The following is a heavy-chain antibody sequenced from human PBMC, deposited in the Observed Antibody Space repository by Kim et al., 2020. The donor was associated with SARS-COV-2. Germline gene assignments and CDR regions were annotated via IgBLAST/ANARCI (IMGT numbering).Heavy chain of an antibody. CDR3: ARGLPRRVVLRYFDWFRYNWFDP. CDR1: GGSFSGYY. V-gene: IGHV4-34*01. Sequence: SETLSLTCAVYGGSFSGYYWSWIRQPPGKGLEWIGEINHSGSTNYNPSLKSRVTISVDTSKNQFSLKLSSVTAADTAVYYCARGLPRRVVLRYFDWFRYNWFDPWGQGTLVTVSS. D-gene: IGHD3-9*01. J-gene: IGHJ5*02. CDR2: INHSGST.